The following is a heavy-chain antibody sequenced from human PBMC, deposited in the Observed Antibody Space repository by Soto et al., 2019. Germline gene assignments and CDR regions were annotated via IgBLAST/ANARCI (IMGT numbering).Heavy chain of an antibody. D-gene: IGHD3-9*01. CDR3: ARHATYYDILSGYYFDY. CDR1: GYTFSSYR. Sequence: GESLKISCKGSGYTFSSYRIGWVRQVPGKGLEWMGIISPGDSDTKYSQSFQGQVTISADKSISTAYLQWNSLRASDTAMYYCARHATYYDILSGYYFDYWGQGTLVTVSS. V-gene: IGHV5-51*01. CDR2: ISPGDSDT. J-gene: IGHJ4*02.